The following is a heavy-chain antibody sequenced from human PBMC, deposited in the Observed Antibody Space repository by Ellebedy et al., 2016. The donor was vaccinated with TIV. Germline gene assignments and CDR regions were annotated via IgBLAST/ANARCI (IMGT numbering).Heavy chain of an antibody. Sequence: GGSLRLSXAASAFSFSSYPMSWVRQAPGKGLEWVSAISGSGDSTYYADSVKGRFTISRDNSKNTLYLQMNSLRAEDTAVYYCAKGPTTRYYYMDVWGKGTTVTVSS. V-gene: IGHV3-23*01. D-gene: IGHD1-26*01. J-gene: IGHJ6*03. CDR3: AKGPTTRYYYMDV. CDR2: ISGSGDST. CDR1: AFSFSSYP.